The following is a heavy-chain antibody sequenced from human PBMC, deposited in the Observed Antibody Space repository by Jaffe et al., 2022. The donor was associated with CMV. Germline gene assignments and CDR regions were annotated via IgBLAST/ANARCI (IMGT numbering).Heavy chain of an antibody. CDR1: GFTFSSYE. J-gene: IGHJ6*03. CDR2: ISSSGSTL. CDR3: ARDVQEYDSVRGTSRTSYYMDV. Sequence: EVQLVESGGGLVQPGGSLRLSCAASGFTFSSYEMNWVRQVPGKGLEWVSFISSSGSTLYYADSVKGRFTISRDNAKNSLYLQMNSLRDEDTAVYHCARDVQEYDSVRGTSRTSYYMDVWGKGTTVTVSS. D-gene: IGHD3-16*02. V-gene: IGHV3-48*03.